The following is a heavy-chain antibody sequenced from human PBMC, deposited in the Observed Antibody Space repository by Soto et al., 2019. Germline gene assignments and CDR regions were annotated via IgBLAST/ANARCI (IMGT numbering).Heavy chain of an antibody. V-gene: IGHV4-39*02. CDR2: LHSSGGT. J-gene: IGHJ4*02. CDR1: GASIKSRNYF. D-gene: IGHD2-15*01. CDR3: GRLAEAATGHTDFDF. Sequence: PSETLWLTCTVSGASIKSRNYFWGWIRQPPGKGLELVGSLHSSGGTYSTPSLKSRVTVSVDLSNSHFSLSLKSLTATDTAVYYCGRLAEAATGHTDFDFWGQGTLVTVSS.